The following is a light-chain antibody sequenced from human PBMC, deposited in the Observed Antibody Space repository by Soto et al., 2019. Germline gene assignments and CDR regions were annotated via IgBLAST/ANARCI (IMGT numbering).Light chain of an antibody. Sequence: QSALTQPASVSGSPGQSITISCIGTSSDVGGYNFVSWYQQHPGEAPKLIIFDVSHRPSGISTRFSGSKSGNTASLTISGLQAEDEADYYCSSYRIRSPPYYVFGPGTNVPVL. J-gene: IGLJ1*01. V-gene: IGLV2-14*03. CDR3: SSYRIRSPPYYV. CDR1: SSDVGGYNF. CDR2: DVS.